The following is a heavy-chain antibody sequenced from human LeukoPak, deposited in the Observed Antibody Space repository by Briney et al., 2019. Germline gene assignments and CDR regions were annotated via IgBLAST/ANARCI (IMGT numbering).Heavy chain of an antibody. CDR2: IIPIFGTA. CDR1: GYTFISYD. V-gene: IGHV1-69*05. Sequence: GASVKVSCKASGYTFISYDINWVRQATGQGLEWMGGIIPIFGTANYAQKFQGRVTITTDESTSTAYMELSSLRSEDTAVYYCARAPRPDCSSTSCRYYYYYMDVWGKGTTVTVSS. D-gene: IGHD2-2*01. CDR3: ARAPRPDCSSTSCRYYYYYMDV. J-gene: IGHJ6*03.